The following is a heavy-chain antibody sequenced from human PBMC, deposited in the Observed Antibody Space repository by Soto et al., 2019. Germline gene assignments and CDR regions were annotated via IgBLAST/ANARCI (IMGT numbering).Heavy chain of an antibody. Sequence: PSETLSLTCGIYGGSFSGYYWTWIRQHLGQGLEWIGYIYYSGSTYYNPSLKSRVTISVDTSKNQFSLKLSSVTAADTAVYYCARRYGPGFDYWGQGTLVTVSS. J-gene: IGHJ4*02. CDR3: ARRYGPGFDY. D-gene: IGHD4-17*01. CDR1: GGSFSGYY. CDR2: IYYSGST. V-gene: IGHV4-31*11.